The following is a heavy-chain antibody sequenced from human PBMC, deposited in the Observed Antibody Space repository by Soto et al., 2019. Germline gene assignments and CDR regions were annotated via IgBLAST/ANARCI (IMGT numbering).Heavy chain of an antibody. V-gene: IGHV3-23*01. J-gene: IGHJ4*02. CDR1: GFTFSSYA. D-gene: IGHD3-3*01. CDR3: AKTPVRFLEWLLSGPSDY. CDR2: ISGSGGST. Sequence: SLRLSCAASGFTFSSYAMSWVRQAPGKGLEWVSAISGSGGSTYYADSVKGRFTISRDNSKNTLYLQMNSLRAEDTAVYYCAKTPVRFLEWLLSGPSDYWGQGTLVTVSS.